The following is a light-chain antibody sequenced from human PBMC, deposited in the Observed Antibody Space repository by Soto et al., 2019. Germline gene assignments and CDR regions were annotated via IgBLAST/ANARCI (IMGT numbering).Light chain of an antibody. J-gene: IGKJ1*01. CDR3: QQYNSDSPWT. CDR1: QSISSW. CDR2: DAS. Sequence: DIQMTQSPSPLSASVGDRVTITCGASQSISSWLAWYQQKPGKAPKLLIYDASSLESGVPSRFSGSGSGTEFTLTISSLQPDDFATYYCQQYNSDSPWTFGQGTKVDIK. V-gene: IGKV1-5*01.